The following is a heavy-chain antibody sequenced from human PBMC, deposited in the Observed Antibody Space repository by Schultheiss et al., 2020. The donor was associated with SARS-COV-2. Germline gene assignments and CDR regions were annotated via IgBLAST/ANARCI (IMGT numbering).Heavy chain of an antibody. V-gene: IGHV3-7*01. CDR3: AREGAIAAAGIDAFDI. J-gene: IGHJ3*02. Sequence: GGSLRLSCAASGFTFSSYWMSWVRQAPGKGLEWVANIKQDGSEKYYVDSVKGRFTISRDNAKNSLYLQMNSLRAEDTAVYYCAREGAIAAAGIDAFDIWGQGTMVTVSS. D-gene: IGHD6-13*01. CDR2: IKQDGSEK. CDR1: GFTFSSYW.